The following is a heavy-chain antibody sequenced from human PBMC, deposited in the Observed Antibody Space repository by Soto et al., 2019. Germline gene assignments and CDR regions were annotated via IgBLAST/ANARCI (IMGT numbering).Heavy chain of an antibody. J-gene: IGHJ6*02. CDR3: ARVGRARTRIFSYKDGMDV. V-gene: IGHV1-18*01. Sequence: QIQLAQSGPEVARPGASVNVSCKASGYIFSDYGISWARQAPGQGLEWMGWISAYTGNTKYSQILKGRVTMTTDSSTSTGYTELRSLRADDTAVYYCARVGRARTRIFSYKDGMDVWGQGTPVTVSS. D-gene: IGHD1-7*01. CDR1: GYIFSDYG. CDR2: ISAYTGNT.